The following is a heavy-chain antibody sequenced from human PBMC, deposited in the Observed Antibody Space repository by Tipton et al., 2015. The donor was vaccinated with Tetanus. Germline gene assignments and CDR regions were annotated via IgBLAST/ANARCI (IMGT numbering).Heavy chain of an antibody. D-gene: IGHD5-18*01. Sequence: TLSLTCNVSGASINAGGYLWTWVRQHPGEGLEWIGNIYYDTMRASPIPSLDSRVTISVDTSKNQFSLRLTSVTAADTAVYYCARGLPRETFYFDYWGQGKQVTVSS. CDR1: GASINAGGYL. V-gene: IGHV4-31*03. CDR3: ARGLPRETFYFDY. CDR2: IYYDTMRA. J-gene: IGHJ4*02.